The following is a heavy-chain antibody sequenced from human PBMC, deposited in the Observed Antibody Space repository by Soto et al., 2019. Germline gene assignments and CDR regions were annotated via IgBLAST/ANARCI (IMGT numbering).Heavy chain of an antibody. CDR1: GGSISSGGYY. Sequence: SETLSLTCTVSGGSISSGGYYWSWIRQHPGKGLEWIGYIYYSGSTYYNPSLKSRVTISVDTSVNQFSLKLSSVTAADTAVYYCARVGCSSTSCYHFGPWGKGTLVTVA. V-gene: IGHV4-31*03. CDR3: ARVGCSSTSCYHFGP. J-gene: IGHJ5*02. D-gene: IGHD2-2*01. CDR2: IYYSGST.